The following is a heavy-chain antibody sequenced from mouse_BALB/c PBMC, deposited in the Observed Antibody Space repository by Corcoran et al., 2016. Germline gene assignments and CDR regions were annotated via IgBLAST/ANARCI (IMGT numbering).Heavy chain of an antibody. J-gene: IGHJ4*01. V-gene: IGHV3-6*02. CDR3: ARGNYYVSPYAMDY. CDR1: GYSITSGYY. CDR2: ISYDGSN. Sequence: DVQLQVSGPGLVKPSQSLSLTCSVTGYSITSGYYWNWIRQFPGNKLEWMGYISYDGSNNYNPSLKNRISITRDTSKNQFFLKLNSVTTEDTATYYCARGNYYVSPYAMDYWGQGTSVTVSS. D-gene: IGHD1-1*01.